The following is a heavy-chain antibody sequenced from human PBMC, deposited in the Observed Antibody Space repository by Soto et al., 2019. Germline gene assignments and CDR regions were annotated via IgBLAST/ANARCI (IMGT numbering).Heavy chain of an antibody. CDR1: GFSFIGSS. CDR3: ATSGYDKFVDY. J-gene: IGHJ4*02. V-gene: IGHV3-73*01. Sequence: LRLSCAASGFSFIGSSMHWVRQASGKGLEWVGRMRSRANSYATTYAESVKGRFTISRDDSKNTAYLQMNSLKTEDAAVYYCATSGYDKFVDYWGQGTLVTVSS. CDR2: MRSRANSYAT. D-gene: IGHD5-12*01.